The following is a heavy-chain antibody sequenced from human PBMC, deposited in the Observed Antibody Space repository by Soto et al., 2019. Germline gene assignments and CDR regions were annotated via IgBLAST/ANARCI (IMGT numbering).Heavy chain of an antibody. Sequence: SETLSLTCTVSGGSISSSSYYWGWIRQPPGKGLEWIGSIYYSGSTYYNPSLKSRVTISVDTSKNQFSLKLSSVTAADTAVYYCEVGAAHYYGMDVWGQGTTVTVSS. D-gene: IGHD1-26*01. J-gene: IGHJ6*02. CDR2: IYYSGST. CDR1: GGSISSSSYY. CDR3: EVGAAHYYGMDV. V-gene: IGHV4-39*01.